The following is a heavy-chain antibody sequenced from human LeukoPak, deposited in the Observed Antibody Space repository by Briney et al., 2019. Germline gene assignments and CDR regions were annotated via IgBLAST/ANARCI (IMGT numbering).Heavy chain of an antibody. D-gene: IGHD6-13*01. CDR3: ARDLPHWSSSWPTIDY. Sequence: SETLSLTCAVSGGSISSNSYYWGWIRQPPGKGLEWIGSIYYSGSTYYNPSLKSRVTISVDTSKNQFSLKLSSVTAADTAVYYCARDLPHWSSSWPTIDYWGQGTLVTVSS. CDR1: GGSISSNSYY. V-gene: IGHV4-39*07. J-gene: IGHJ4*02. CDR2: IYYSGST.